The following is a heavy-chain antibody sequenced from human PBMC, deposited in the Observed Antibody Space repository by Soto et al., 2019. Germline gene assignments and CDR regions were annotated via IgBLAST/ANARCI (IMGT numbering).Heavy chain of an antibody. V-gene: IGHV1-46*03. CDR3: ARAAGYDFWSGYYFDY. CDR1: GYTFTSYY. Sequence: ASVKVSCKASGYTFTSYYMHWVRQAPGQGLEWMGIINPSGGSTSYAQKFQGRVTMTRDTSTSTVYMELSSLRSEDTAVYYCARAAGYDFWSGYYFDYWGQGTLVTVSS. J-gene: IGHJ4*02. CDR2: INPSGGST. D-gene: IGHD3-3*01.